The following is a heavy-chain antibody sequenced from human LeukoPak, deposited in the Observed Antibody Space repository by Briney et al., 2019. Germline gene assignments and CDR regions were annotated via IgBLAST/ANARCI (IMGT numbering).Heavy chain of an antibody. V-gene: IGHV3-23*01. D-gene: IGHD3-10*01. CDR1: GFTFSSYA. Sequence: GGSLRLSCAASGFTFSSYAMSWVRQAPGKGLESVSAISGSGGSTYYADSVKGRFTISRDNSKNTLYLQMNSLRAEDTAVYYCAKQTTFPGSYHLANFDYWGQGTLVTVSS. J-gene: IGHJ4*02. CDR2: ISGSGGST. CDR3: AKQTTFPGSYHLANFDY.